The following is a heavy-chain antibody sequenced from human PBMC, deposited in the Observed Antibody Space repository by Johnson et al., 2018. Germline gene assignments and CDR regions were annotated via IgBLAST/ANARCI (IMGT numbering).Heavy chain of an antibody. CDR3: AKDREYDSSIYYCEYFQH. CDR1: GFTFSSYD. J-gene: IGHJ1*01. V-gene: IGHV3-13*01. CDR2: IGTAGDT. D-gene: IGHD3-22*01. Sequence: EVQLLESGGGLVQPGGSLRLSCAASGFTFSSYDMHWVRQATGNGLEWVSAIGTAGDTYYPGSVKGRFTISRDNSKTTLYLQMNSLGAEDTAVYYCAKDREYDSSIYYCEYFQHWGQGTLVTVSS.